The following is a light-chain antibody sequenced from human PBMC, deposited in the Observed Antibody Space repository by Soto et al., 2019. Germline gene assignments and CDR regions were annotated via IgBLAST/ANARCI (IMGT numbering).Light chain of an antibody. J-gene: IGKJ1*01. V-gene: IGKV3-15*01. CDR2: GAS. CDR3: PQYNNWPRT. Sequence: EIVMTQSPATLSVSPGERATLSCRASQSVSSNLAWYQQKRGQAPRLLIYGASTRATGIPARFSGSGSGTEFTLTISSLQSEDFAVYYCPQYNNWPRTFGQGTKVEIK. CDR1: QSVSSN.